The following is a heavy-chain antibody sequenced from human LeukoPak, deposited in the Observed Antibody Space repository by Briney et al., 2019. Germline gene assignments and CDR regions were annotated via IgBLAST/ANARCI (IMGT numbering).Heavy chain of an antibody. CDR1: GFTVNNNY. J-gene: IGHJ4*02. CDR2: IYSGGSR. V-gene: IGHV3-66*01. Sequence: PGGSLRLSCTASGFTVNNNYMSWVRQAPGKGLEWVSVIYSGGSRYYADSVKGRFSISRDNSKNTLYLQMNSLRAEDTAVYYCVKDLSGTYSFDFWGQGTLVTVSS. D-gene: IGHD1-26*01. CDR3: VKDLSGTYSFDF.